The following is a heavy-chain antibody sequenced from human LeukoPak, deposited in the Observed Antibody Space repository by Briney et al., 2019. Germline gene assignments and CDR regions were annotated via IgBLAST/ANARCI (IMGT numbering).Heavy chain of an antibody. J-gene: IGHJ6*03. D-gene: IGHD1-26*01. CDR2: IKQDGSEK. V-gene: IGHV3-7*01. CDR3: ARDSLVGATFYYYYYMDV. CDR1: GFTFSSYS. Sequence: TGGSLRLSCAASGFTFSSYSMNWVRQAPGKGLEWVANIKQDGSEKYYVDSVKGRFTISRDNAKNSLYLQMNSLRAEDTAVYYCARDSLVGATFYYYYYMDVWGKGTTVTVSS.